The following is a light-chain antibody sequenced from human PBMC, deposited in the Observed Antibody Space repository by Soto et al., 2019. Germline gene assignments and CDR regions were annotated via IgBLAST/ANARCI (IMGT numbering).Light chain of an antibody. CDR3: SSYAGSNTDYV. CDR1: SSDVGGYKY. J-gene: IGLJ1*01. Sequence: QSALTQPPAASGSPGQSVTISCTGTSSDVGGYKYVSWYQQHPGKVPKLMIYEVSKRPSGVPDRFSCSKSGNTASLTVAGLQAEDEADYYCSSYAGSNTDYVFGTGTNVTVL. CDR2: EVS. V-gene: IGLV2-8*01.